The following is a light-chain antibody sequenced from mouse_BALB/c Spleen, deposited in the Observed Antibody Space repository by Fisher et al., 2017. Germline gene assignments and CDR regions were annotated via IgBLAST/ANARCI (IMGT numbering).Light chain of an antibody. V-gene: IGKV4-57*01. J-gene: IGKJ5*01. Sequence: IVLTQSPAIMSASPGEKVTMTCSASSSISYMHWFQQKPGTSPKLWIYSTSKLASGVPARFSGSGSGTSYSLTISRMEAEDAATYYCQQRSSYPLTFGAGTKLELK. CDR2: STS. CDR1: SSISY. CDR3: QQRSSYPLT.